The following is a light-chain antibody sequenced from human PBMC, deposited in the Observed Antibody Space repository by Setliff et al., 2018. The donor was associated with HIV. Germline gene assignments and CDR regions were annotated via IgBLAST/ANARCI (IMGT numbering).Light chain of an antibody. V-gene: IGLV2-23*01. Sequence: SVLTQPASVSGSPGQSITISCTGTSDNFGSYNLVSWYQQHPGKAPKLMIYEGTKRPSGVSNRFSGSKSGNTASLTISGLQAEDEADYYCCSYAGTNILYVFGTGTRSPS. CDR1: SDNFGSYNL. CDR2: EGT. J-gene: IGLJ1*01. CDR3: CSYAGTNILYV.